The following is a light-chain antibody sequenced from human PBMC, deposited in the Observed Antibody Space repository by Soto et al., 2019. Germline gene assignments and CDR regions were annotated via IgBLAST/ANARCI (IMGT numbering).Light chain of an antibody. CDR3: NSYTNSTAVV. Sequence: QSVLTQPASVSGSPGQSITISCAGTRDDIGAYDYVSWYQQHPGNAPKLLVYEVTNRPSGDSDRFSGSKSGNTASLTISGLPAVDVADYYCNSYTNSTAVVFGGGPKPTVL. J-gene: IGLJ2*01. CDR1: RDDIGAYDY. V-gene: IGLV2-14*01. CDR2: EVT.